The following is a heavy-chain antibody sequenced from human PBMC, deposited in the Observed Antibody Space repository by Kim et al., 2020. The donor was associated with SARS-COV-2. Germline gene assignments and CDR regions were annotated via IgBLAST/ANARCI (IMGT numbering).Heavy chain of an antibody. CDR2: ISSSSTTI. CDR3: ARGGGV. Sequence: GGSLRLSCAASGFTFSTYGMNWVRQAPGKGLEWLSYISSSSTTIYYSDSVKGRFTISRDDAKNSVYLQMNSLRAEDTALYYCARGGGVWGKGTLVTVSS. CDR1: GFTFSTYG. D-gene: IGHD2-8*01. V-gene: IGHV3-48*01. J-gene: IGHJ4*02.